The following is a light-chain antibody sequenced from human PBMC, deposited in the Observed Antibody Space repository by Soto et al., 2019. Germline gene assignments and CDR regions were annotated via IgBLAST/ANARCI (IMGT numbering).Light chain of an antibody. V-gene: IGKV3-20*01. CDR2: AAS. Sequence: EIVMSQSPATLSVSPGERATLSCRASQSLSSSYLAWYQQKPGQAPRLLIYAASSRATGVPDRFSGSGSGTDFTLTISRLEPEDFAVFYCQQYGPSPWTFGQGTKVDIK. CDR3: QQYGPSPWT. CDR1: QSLSSSY. J-gene: IGKJ1*01.